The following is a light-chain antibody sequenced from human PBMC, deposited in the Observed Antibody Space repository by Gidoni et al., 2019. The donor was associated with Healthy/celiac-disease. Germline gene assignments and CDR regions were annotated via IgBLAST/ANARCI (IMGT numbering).Light chain of an antibody. V-gene: IGLV3-1*01. CDR1: TLGDKY. Sequence: SYELTHPPTVSVSPGQTASITCSGDTLGDKYACWYQQKPGQSPVLVIYQDSKRPSGIPERFSGSNSGNTATLTISGTQAMDEADYYCQAWDSSTVYVVFGGGTKLTVL. CDR3: QAWDSSTVYVV. CDR2: QDS. J-gene: IGLJ2*01.